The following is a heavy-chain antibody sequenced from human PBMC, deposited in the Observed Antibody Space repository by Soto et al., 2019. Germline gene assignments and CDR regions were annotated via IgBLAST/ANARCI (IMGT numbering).Heavy chain of an antibody. V-gene: IGHV3-30*18. D-gene: IGHD6-19*01. CDR1: GFTFSTAG. Sequence: QVQLVESGGGVVQPGRSLRLSCVASGFTFSTAGMHWVRQAPGEGLEWVGVIYYDGSEQYYGGSVKGRFNISRDNSKNTLYMQMNSLRDEDTALYYFAKEEGSGWYRTADYWGQGTLVSVSS. CDR2: IYYDGSEQ. CDR3: AKEEGSGWYRTADY. J-gene: IGHJ4*02.